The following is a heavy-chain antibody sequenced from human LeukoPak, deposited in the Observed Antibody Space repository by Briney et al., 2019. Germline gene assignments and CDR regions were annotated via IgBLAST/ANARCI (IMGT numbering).Heavy chain of an antibody. V-gene: IGHV3-23*01. D-gene: IGHD3-22*01. CDR1: GFTLSSYA. Sequence: GGALRLSCAASGFTLSSYAMSGVREAPGKGVEGVSAISASDDNKYFADSVKGRFTMSRDNSKSTLYLQMNSLRAEDTALYYCARYDRSGYTYFDYWGQGTLVTVSS. J-gene: IGHJ4*02. CDR3: ARYDRSGYTYFDY. CDR2: ISASDDNK.